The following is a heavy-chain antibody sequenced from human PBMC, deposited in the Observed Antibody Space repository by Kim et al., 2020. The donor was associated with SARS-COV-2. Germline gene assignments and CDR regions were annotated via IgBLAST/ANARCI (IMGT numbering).Heavy chain of an antibody. J-gene: IGHJ6*02. Sequence: SETLSLTCTVSGGSISSGGYYWSWIRQHPGKGLEWIGYIYYSGSTYYNPSLKSRVTISVDTSKNQFSLKLSSVTAADTAVYYCARDRPPKERFRYYGMDVWGQGTTVTVSS. CDR1: GGSISSGGYY. V-gene: IGHV4-31*03. CDR3: ARDRPPKERFRYYGMDV. CDR2: IYYSGST.